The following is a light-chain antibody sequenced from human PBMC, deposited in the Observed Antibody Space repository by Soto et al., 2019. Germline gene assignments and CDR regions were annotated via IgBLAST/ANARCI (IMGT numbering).Light chain of an antibody. J-gene: IGKJ1*01. Sequence: DIQMTQSPSTLSASVGDRVTITCRASQGIGTWLAWYEQKPEKAPKVLIYRASHLESGVPSRFSASGSGTEFSLTINSLQADDFATYYCQQYHIYSWTFGQGTKVDI. V-gene: IGKV1-5*03. CDR3: QQYHIYSWT. CDR1: QGIGTW. CDR2: RAS.